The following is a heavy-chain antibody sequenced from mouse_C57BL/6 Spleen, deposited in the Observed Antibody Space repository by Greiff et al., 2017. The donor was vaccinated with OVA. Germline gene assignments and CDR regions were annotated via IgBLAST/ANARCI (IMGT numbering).Heavy chain of an antibody. D-gene: IGHD1-1*01. CDR1: GYTFTSYW. Sequence: QVQLQQPGAELVMPGASVKLSCKASGYTFTSYWMHWVKQRPGQGLEWIGEIDPSDSHTNYNQKFKGKSTLTVDKSSSTAYMQLSSLTSEDSAVYYCARGGYYYGSSYAWFAYWGQGTLVTVSA. J-gene: IGHJ3*01. V-gene: IGHV1-69*01. CDR3: ARGGYYYGSSYAWFAY. CDR2: IDPSDSHT.